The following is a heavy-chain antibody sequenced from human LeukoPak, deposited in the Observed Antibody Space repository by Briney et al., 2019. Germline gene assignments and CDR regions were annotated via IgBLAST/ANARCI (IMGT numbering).Heavy chain of an antibody. CDR2: ISYDGSNK. D-gene: IGHD6-6*01. CDR1: GFTFSSYG. J-gene: IGHJ4*02. CDR3: AKEYSSSSVDY. Sequence: GGSLRLSCAASGFTFSSYGMHWVRQAPGKGLEWVAVISYDGSNKYYADSVKGRFTISRDNSKTTLYLQMNSLRAEDTAVYYCAKEYSSSSVDYWGQGTLVTVSS. V-gene: IGHV3-30*18.